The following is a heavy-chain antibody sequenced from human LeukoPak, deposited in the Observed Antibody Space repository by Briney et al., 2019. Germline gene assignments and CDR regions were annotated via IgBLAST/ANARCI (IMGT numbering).Heavy chain of an antibody. D-gene: IGHD3-10*01. CDR3: ARSDEISGGWRPYYYYGMDV. J-gene: IGHJ6*02. Sequence: GASVKVSCKASGYTFTSYVMHWVRQAPGQRLEWMGWINAGNGNTKYSQKFQGRVTITRDTSASTAYMELSSLRSEDTAVYYCARSDEISGGWRPYYYYGMDVWGQGTTVTVSS. V-gene: IGHV1-3*01. CDR2: INAGNGNT. CDR1: GYTFTSYV.